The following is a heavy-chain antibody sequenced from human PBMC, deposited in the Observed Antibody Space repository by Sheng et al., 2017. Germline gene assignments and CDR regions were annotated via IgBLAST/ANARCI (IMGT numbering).Heavy chain of an antibody. V-gene: IGHV5-10-1*01. D-gene: IGHD3-3*01. CDR3: ARHGDYDFGSGHWLDP. CDR1: GYSFVNYW. J-gene: IGHJ5*02. Sequence: EVQLVQSGAEVKKPGESLRISCLGSGYSFVNYWISWVRQMPGKGLEWMGRIDPSDSFTSYSPSFQGHVTISTDNSISTAYLEWSSVKAADTAIYYCARHGDYDFGSGHWLDPWGQGTLVTVSS. CDR2: IDPSDSFT.